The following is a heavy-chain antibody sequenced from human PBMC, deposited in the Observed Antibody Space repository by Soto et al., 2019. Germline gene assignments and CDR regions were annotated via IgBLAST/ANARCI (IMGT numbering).Heavy chain of an antibody. CDR2: IIPILGIA. Sequence: SVKVSCKASGGTFSSYTISWVRQAPGQGLEWMGRIIPILGIANYAQKFQGRVTMTADTSTSTAYMELRSLRSDDTAVYYCARPHGGPYAFDIWGRGTMVTVSS. J-gene: IGHJ3*02. CDR3: ARPHGGPYAFDI. V-gene: IGHV1-69*02. D-gene: IGHD3-10*01. CDR1: GGTFSSYT.